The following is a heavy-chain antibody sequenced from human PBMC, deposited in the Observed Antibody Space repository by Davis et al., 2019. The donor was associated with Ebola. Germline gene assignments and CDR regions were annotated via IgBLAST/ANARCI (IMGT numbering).Heavy chain of an antibody. V-gene: IGHV3-21*04. CDR2: ISSSSSYI. CDR1: RFTFSSYS. CDR3: AKLGRGYDSDPLVSYFDY. J-gene: IGHJ4*02. D-gene: IGHD5-12*01. Sequence: GGSLRLSCAASRFTFSSYSMNWVRQAPGKGLEWVSSISSSSSYIYYADSVKGRFTISRDNSKNTLYLQMNSLRAEDTAVYYCAKLGRGYDSDPLVSYFDYWGQGTLVTVSS.